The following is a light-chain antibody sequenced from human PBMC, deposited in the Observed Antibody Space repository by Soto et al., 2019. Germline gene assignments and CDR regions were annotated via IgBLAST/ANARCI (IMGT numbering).Light chain of an antibody. CDR2: DAS. J-gene: IGKJ1*01. Sequence: IHQDQSTFTLRAPLWGMVPITCRASQSIGRFLAWYQHQPGKAPKLLIYDASTLESGVPSRFSGTGSGTEFTFSITSLQPEDFGTYYCQQCYMGWTFGQGTK. V-gene: IGKV1-5*01. CDR1: QSIGRF. CDR3: QQCYMGWT.